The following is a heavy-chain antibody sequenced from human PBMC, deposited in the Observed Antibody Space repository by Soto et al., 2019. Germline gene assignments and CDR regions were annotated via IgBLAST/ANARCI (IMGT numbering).Heavy chain of an antibody. CDR3: TRVSYGPYGPGTPDY. CDR1: GFTFSSYA. Sequence: GGSLRLSCAASGFTFSSYAMSWVRQAPGKGLEWVSAISGSGGSTYYADSVKGRFTISRDNSKNTLYLQMNSLKTEDTAVYYSTRVSYGPYGPGTPDYWGQGTLVTVSS. V-gene: IGHV3-23*01. J-gene: IGHJ4*02. CDR2: ISGSGGST. D-gene: IGHD3-10*01.